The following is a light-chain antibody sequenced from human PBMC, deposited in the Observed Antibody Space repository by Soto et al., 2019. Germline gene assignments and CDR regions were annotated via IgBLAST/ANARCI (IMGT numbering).Light chain of an antibody. Sequence: EIVLTQSPATLSSFPGDRVTLSCRASQYINTRLAWYQHRPGQAPRLLIYQTSIRAAGIPARFSASGTGTDFTLTISAVQPEDFAVYYCHQRQSWPRTFGQGTKVDIK. CDR1: QYINTR. J-gene: IGKJ1*01. CDR3: HQRQSWPRT. CDR2: QTS. V-gene: IGKV3-11*01.